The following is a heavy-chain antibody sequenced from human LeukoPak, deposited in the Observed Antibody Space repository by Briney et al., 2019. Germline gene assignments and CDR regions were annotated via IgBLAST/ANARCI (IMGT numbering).Heavy chain of an antibody. V-gene: IGHV3-74*01. Sequence: GGSLRLSCAASGFSFGEYWMLWVRQTSRNGLSWIARIDRDGTPRIYADSVMGRFTISRDNAKHALYLQMNSLKDEDTAVYYCVASRWSGALDFWGQGSLVTVSS. J-gene: IGHJ4*02. D-gene: IGHD3-3*01. CDR1: GFSFGEYW. CDR3: VASRWSGALDF. CDR2: IDRDGTPR.